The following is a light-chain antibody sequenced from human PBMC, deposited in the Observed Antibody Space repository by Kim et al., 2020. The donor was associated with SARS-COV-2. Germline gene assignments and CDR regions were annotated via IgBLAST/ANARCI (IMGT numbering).Light chain of an antibody. V-gene: IGLV3-1*01. J-gene: IGLJ2*01. CDR1: KLGDKY. CDR2: QDS. Sequence: SYELTQPPSVSVSPGQTASITCSGDKLGDKYACWYQQKPGQYPVVVIYQDSKRPSGIPERFSGSNSGNTATLTISGTQAMDEADYYCQAWDSSTAVFGGG. CDR3: QAWDSSTAV.